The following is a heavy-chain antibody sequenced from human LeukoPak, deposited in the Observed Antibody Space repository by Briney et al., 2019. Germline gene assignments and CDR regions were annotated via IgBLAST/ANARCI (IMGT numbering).Heavy chain of an antibody. Sequence: GGSLRLSCAASGFTFDDYAMHWVRQAPGKGPEWVSLISGDGGSTYYADSVKGRFTISRDNSKNSLYLQMNSLRTEDTALYYCAKDKAIDGVIPPDYWGQGTLVTVSS. D-gene: IGHD2-21*01. CDR2: ISGDGGST. J-gene: IGHJ4*02. V-gene: IGHV3-43*02. CDR1: GFTFDDYA. CDR3: AKDKAIDGVIPPDY.